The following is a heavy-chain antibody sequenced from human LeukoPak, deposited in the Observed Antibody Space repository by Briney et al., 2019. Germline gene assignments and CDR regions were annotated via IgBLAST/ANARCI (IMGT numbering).Heavy chain of an antibody. V-gene: IGHV4-4*02. CDR2: IYHSGST. CDR3: ARDAYDSSVYPFNY. CDR1: GGSISSSNW. Sequence: SETLSLTCAVSGGSISSSNWWSWVRQPPGKGLEWIGQIYHSGSTNYNPSLKSRVTISVDKSKNQFSLKLSSVTAADTAVYYLARDAYDSSVYPFNYWAREPWSPSPQ. J-gene: IGHJ4*02. D-gene: IGHD3-22*01.